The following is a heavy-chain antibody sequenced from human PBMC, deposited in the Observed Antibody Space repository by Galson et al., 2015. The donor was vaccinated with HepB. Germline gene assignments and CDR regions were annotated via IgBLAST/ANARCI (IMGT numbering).Heavy chain of an antibody. CDR2: IYYSGST. V-gene: IGHV4-59*01. CDR3: ASENYDSSGYYGF. D-gene: IGHD3-22*01. CDR1: GGSISSSY. J-gene: IGHJ4*02. Sequence: SETLSLTCTVSGGSISSSYWSWIRQPPGKGLEWIVYIYYSGSTNYNPSLKSRVTISVDTSKNQFSLKLSSVTAADTAVYYCASENYDSSGYYGFWGQGTLVTVSS.